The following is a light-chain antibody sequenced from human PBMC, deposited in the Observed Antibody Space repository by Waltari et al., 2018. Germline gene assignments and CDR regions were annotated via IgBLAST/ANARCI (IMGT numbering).Light chain of an antibody. J-gene: IGKJ4*01. V-gene: IGKV1-6*01. Sequence: ANQMTQAPSSLSASVGDRVTITCRASQGIRNDLGWYQQKPGKAPKLLIYAASSLQSGVPSRFSGSGSGTDFTLTISSLQPEDFATYYCLQDYNYPFTFGGGTKVEIK. CDR3: LQDYNYPFT. CDR1: QGIRND. CDR2: AAS.